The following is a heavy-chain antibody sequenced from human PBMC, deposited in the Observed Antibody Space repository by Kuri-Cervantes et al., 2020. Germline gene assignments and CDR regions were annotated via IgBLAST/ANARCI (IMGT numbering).Heavy chain of an antibody. D-gene: IGHD3-22*01. CDR2: NIPILGTS. Sequence: SVKVSCKASGGTFSNYAINWVRQAPGQGLEWMGGNIPILGTSRYAQRFQGRVTITTDESTSTAYMELSSLRFEDTAVYYCARLTYYYDSSDYALTGYFDLWGRGTLVTVSS. V-gene: IGHV1-69*05. CDR3: ARLTYYYDSSDYALTGYFDL. CDR1: GGTFSNYA. J-gene: IGHJ2*01.